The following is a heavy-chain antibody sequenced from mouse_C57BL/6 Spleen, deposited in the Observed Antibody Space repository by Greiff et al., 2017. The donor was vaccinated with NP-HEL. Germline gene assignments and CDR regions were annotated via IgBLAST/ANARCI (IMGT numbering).Heavy chain of an antibody. CDR1: GYTFTDYN. V-gene: IGHV1-18*01. Sequence: EVQLQQSGPELVKPGASVKIPCKASGYTFTDYNMDWVKQSHGKSLEWIGDINPNNGGTIYNQKFKGKATLTVDKSSNTAYMQLSSLTTEDSAIYYCARDETGTAWFAYWGQGTLVTVSA. CDR2: INPNNGGT. CDR3: ARDETGTAWFAY. J-gene: IGHJ3*01. D-gene: IGHD4-1*01.